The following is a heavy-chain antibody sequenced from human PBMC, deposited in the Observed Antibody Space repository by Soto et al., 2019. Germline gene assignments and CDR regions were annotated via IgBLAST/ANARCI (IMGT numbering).Heavy chain of an antibody. CDR3: VQSRCGGDCLQVYSSDSYYGLDV. J-gene: IGHJ6*02. V-gene: IGHV2-5*02. CDR2: LYWDDDK. Sequence: QITLKESGPPLVKPTQTLTLTCTFSGLSLRTTGVGVGWVRQPPGKALEWLALLYWDDDKRYSPSLKSRLTITKDTSATQVVLTMTTMDTVDTATYYCVQSRCGGDCLQVYSSDSYYGLDVWGQGTTVTVSS. D-gene: IGHD2-21*02. CDR1: GLSLRTTGVG.